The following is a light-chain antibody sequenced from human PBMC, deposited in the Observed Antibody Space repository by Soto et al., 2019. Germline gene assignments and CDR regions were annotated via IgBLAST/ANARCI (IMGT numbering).Light chain of an antibody. CDR2: LNSDGSH. V-gene: IGLV4-69*01. CDR3: QTWGTGFWV. CDR1: SGHSSYA. J-gene: IGLJ3*02. Sequence: QLVLTQSPSASASLGPSVKLTCTLSSGHSSYAIAWHQQQPEKGPRYLMKLNSDGSHSKGDGIPDRFSGSSSGAERYLTISSLQSEDEADYYCQTWGTGFWVFGGGTKLTVL.